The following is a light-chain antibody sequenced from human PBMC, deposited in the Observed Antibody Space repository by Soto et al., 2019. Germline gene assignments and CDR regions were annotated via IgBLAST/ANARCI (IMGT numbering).Light chain of an antibody. CDR2: GTS. CDR3: QLSGT. V-gene: IGKV3-20*01. Sequence: IVLTQSPGTLSLSPGDTATLSCRASQSIDSSYVAWYQQKPGQPPSLLVYGTSTRAPGIPDRFSGSGSGTDFTLSITRLQPEDFAVYFCQLSGTFGPGTKV. CDR1: QSIDSSY. J-gene: IGKJ3*01.